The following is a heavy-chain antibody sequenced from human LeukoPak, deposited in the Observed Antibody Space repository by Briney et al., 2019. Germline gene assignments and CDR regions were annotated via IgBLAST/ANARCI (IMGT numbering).Heavy chain of an antibody. CDR2: ISGDGGST. Sequence: GGSLRLSCAASGFTFSSYAMSWVRQAPGKGLEWVSLISGDGGSTYYADSVKGRFTISRDNSKNSLYLQMNSLRTEDTALYYCAKDRSSSWYGEFDYWGQGTLVTVSS. V-gene: IGHV3-43*02. J-gene: IGHJ4*02. CDR3: AKDRSSSWYGEFDY. D-gene: IGHD6-13*01. CDR1: GFTFSSYA.